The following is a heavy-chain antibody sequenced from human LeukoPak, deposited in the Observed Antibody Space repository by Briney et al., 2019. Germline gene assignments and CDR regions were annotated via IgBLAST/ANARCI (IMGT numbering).Heavy chain of an antibody. CDR1: GFRFRDYY. J-gene: IGHJ4*02. CDR2: ISGSGDAR. V-gene: IGHV3-11*01. D-gene: IGHD6-13*01. CDR3: ARIGTTVAAGTADY. Sequence: GGSLRLSCAASGFRFRDYYMGWIRQAPGKRLEWVSYISGSGDARPYADSVKGRFTVSRNNAIDSLYLQMDSLGAEDTAVYYCARIGTTVAAGTADYWGQGSQVTVSS.